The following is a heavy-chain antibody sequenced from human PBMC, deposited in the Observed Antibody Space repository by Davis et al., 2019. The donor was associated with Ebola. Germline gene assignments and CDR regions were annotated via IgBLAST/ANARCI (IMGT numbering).Heavy chain of an antibody. J-gene: IGHJ4*02. D-gene: IGHD2-21*01. CDR2: IFYTGTT. Sequence: GSLRLSCTVSGGSISNYYLTWVRQPPGKGLEWIGNIFYTGTTTYSPSLKSRLTMSVDTSKTQVSLTLRSVTAADTAVYYCARGVGGDPFDYWGQGTLVTVSS. V-gene: IGHV4-59*08. CDR3: ARGVGGDPFDY. CDR1: GGSISNYY.